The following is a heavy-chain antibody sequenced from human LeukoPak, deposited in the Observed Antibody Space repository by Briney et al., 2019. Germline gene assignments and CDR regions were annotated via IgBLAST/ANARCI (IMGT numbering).Heavy chain of an antibody. D-gene: IGHD1-14*01. V-gene: IGHV3-21*01. Sequence: PGGSLRLSCAASGFTFSSYAMNWVRQAPGKGLEWVSSISTSSSYIHYADSVKGRFTISRDNAKNSLYLQMNSLRAEDTAVYYCARGTLNIPGEHGAFDYWGQGTLVTVSS. CDR2: ISTSSSYI. J-gene: IGHJ4*02. CDR1: GFTFSSYA. CDR3: ARGTLNIPGEHGAFDY.